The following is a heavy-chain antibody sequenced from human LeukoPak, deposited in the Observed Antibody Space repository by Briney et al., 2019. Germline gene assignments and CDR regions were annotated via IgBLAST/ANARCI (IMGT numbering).Heavy chain of an antibody. V-gene: IGHV3-9*01. CDR1: GFTFDDYA. J-gene: IGHJ5*02. Sequence: PGGSLRLSCAVSGFTFDDYAMHWVRQVPGKGLEWVSGINWNSDSIGYADSVKGRFTTSRDNAKNSQYLQMNSLSVDDTAVYYCARSSAYAYGPWGQGTRVTVSS. CDR3: ARSSAYAYGP. D-gene: IGHD5-18*01. CDR2: INWNSDSI.